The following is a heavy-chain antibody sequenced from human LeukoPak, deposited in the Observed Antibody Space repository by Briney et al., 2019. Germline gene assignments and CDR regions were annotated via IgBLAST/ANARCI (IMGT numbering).Heavy chain of an antibody. J-gene: IGHJ4*02. D-gene: IGHD3-3*01. Sequence: PSQTLSLTCTVSGVSISSNSYYWAWIRQPPGKGLEWIGTIYYSGSTYYNPSLESRVAISVDTSKNQFSLKLSSVTAADTAVYYCASPGPYYDFWSGYQYYFDYWGQGTLVTVSS. CDR1: GVSISSNSYY. CDR2: IYYSGST. CDR3: ASPGPYYDFWSGYQYYFDY. V-gene: IGHV4-39*01.